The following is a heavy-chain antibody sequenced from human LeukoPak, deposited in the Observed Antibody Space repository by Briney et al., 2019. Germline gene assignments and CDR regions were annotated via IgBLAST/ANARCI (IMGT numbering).Heavy chain of an antibody. Sequence: PSETLSLTCAVYGGSFSGYYWSWIRQPPGKGLEWIGEINHSGSTNYNPSLKSRVTIPVDTSKNQFSLKLSSVTAADTAVYYCARVGYCSSTSCYGGRDYWGQGTLVTVSS. D-gene: IGHD2-2*01. CDR1: GGSFSGYY. CDR3: ARVGYCSSTSCYGGRDY. CDR2: INHSGST. J-gene: IGHJ4*02. V-gene: IGHV4-34*01.